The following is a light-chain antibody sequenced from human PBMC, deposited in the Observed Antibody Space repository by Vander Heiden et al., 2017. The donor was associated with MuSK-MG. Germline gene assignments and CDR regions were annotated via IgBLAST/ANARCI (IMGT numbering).Light chain of an antibody. CDR2: AAS. CDR1: QSISSY. V-gene: IGKV1-39*01. CDR3: QQSDSTPLT. Sequence: DIQLTQSPSSLSASVGDRVTITCRASQSISSYLNWYQQKPGKAPKLLIYAASSLQSGVPSRFRGSGSGTDFTLTISRLQPEDFATYYCQQSDSTPLTFGGGTKLXIK. J-gene: IGKJ4*01.